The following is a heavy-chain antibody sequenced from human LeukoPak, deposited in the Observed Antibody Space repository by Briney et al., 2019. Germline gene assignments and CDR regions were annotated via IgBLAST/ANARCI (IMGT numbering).Heavy chain of an antibody. J-gene: IGHJ4*02. D-gene: IGHD2-2*01. Sequence: GSLRLSCAASGFTFSGYAMSWVRQAPGKGLEWVPTNSGSGGSTYYADSVKGRFTISRDNSRYTVYLQMNSLRAEDTATYYCAKRIGSCNSISCLYFDHWGQGALVTVSS. CDR2: NSGSGGST. CDR1: GFTFSGYA. V-gene: IGHV3-23*01. CDR3: AKRIGSCNSISCLYFDH.